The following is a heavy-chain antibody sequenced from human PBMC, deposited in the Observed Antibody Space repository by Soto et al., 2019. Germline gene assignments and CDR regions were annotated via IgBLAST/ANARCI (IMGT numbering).Heavy chain of an antibody. CDR1: GFTFSSYA. CDR2: ISGSGGST. D-gene: IGHD2-15*01. V-gene: IGHV3-23*01. Sequence: EVQLLESGGGLVQPGGSLRLSCAASGFTFSSYAMSWVRQAPGKGLEWVSAISGSGGSTYYADSVKGRFTISRDNSKNTLYLQMNSLRDEDTAVYYCARSPLVAGYFDYWGQGTLVTVS. J-gene: IGHJ4*02. CDR3: ARSPLVAGYFDY.